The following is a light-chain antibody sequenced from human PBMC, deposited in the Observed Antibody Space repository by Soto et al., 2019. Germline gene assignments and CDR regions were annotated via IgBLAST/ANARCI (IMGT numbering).Light chain of an antibody. CDR3: AAWDDSLNGPV. CDR2: SNN. V-gene: IGLV1-44*01. Sequence: QSVLTQPPSASGTPGQRVTISCSGSSSNIGSNTVNWYQQLLGTAPKLLIYSNNQRPSGVPDRFSGSKSGTSASLAISGLQSEDEADYYCAAWDDSLNGPVFGTGTKLTVL. J-gene: IGLJ1*01. CDR1: SSNIGSNT.